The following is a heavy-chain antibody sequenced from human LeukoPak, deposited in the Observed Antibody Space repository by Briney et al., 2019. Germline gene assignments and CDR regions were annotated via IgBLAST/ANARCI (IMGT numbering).Heavy chain of an antibody. CDR2: ISTYSGNT. J-gene: IGHJ6*03. Sequence: ASVKVSCKASGYTFISHGITWARQAPGQGLEWMGWISTYSGNTHYAQKFQGRVTLTKDTSTTTAYLELRSLRSDDTAVYYCARDLAVLGVVFTSYMDVWGQGTPVTVSS. CDR3: ARDLAVLGVVFTSYMDV. CDR1: GYTFISHG. V-gene: IGHV1-18*01. D-gene: IGHD3-3*01.